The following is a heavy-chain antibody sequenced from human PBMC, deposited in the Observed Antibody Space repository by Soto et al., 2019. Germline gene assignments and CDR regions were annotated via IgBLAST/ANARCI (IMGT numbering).Heavy chain of an antibody. Sequence: QVQLQESGPGLVRPSETLSLTCTVSGGSISRYFWSWIRQSPGKGLEWMGYICYTGSTTYNPALKRRVTTSIDTSKNQCSLKRSSLTAADTGVYYWAHFSGLEGFDHWGQGTLVTVSS. V-gene: IGHV4-59*01. J-gene: IGHJ5*02. CDR2: ICYTGST. CDR1: GGSISRYF. CDR3: AHFSGLEGFDH. D-gene: IGHD2-15*01.